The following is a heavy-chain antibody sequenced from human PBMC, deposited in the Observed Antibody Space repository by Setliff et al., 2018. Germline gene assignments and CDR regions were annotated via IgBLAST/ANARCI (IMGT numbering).Heavy chain of an antibody. Sequence: PGGSLRLSCAASGFSFRTFSMHWVRQAPGKGLEWVSSISPDSIHIYYADSVKGRFTISRDNARDSLYLHMNSLGAEDTAVYYCAKGRRTIRSHLDYWGQGTQVTVSS. CDR1: GFSFRTFS. CDR3: AKGRRTIRSHLDY. D-gene: IGHD3-3*01. J-gene: IGHJ4*02. V-gene: IGHV3-21*01. CDR2: ISPDSIHI.